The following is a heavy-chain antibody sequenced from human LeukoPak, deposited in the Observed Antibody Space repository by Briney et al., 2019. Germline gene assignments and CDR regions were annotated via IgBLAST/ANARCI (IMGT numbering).Heavy chain of an antibody. CDR1: GFTFSAYW. J-gene: IGHJ4*02. CDR2: INTGGNDI. D-gene: IGHD2-15*01. V-gene: IGHV3-74*01. Sequence: PGGSLRLSCAASGFTFSAYWMHWVRQAPGKGLVWLSRINTGGNDITYADSVKGRFTISRDNAKNTLYLQMNSLTVEDTAVYFCARSLVVGGTRPNYYWGQGNLVTVAS. CDR3: ARSLVVGGTRPNYY.